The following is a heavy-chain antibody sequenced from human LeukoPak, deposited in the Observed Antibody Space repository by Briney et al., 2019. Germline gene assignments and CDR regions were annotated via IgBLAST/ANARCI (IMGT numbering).Heavy chain of an antibody. J-gene: IGHJ5*02. D-gene: IGHD5-12*01. CDR3: TTVSVATSGFFGP. V-gene: IGHV3-15*05. CDR1: GFTFSNAW. CDR2: IKNKPDGGTT. Sequence: GGSLRLSCAASGFTFSNAWMTWVRQAPGKGLEWVGRIKNKPDGGTTDYAAPVKGRFTISRDDSINTLYLQMNSLKTEDTAFYYCTTVSVATSGFFGPWGQGTLVTVSS.